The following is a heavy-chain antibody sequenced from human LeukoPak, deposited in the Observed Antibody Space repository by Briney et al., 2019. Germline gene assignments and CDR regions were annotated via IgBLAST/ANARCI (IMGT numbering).Heavy chain of an antibody. V-gene: IGHV3-53*03. Sequence: GGSLRLSCAASGLTVSNRYINWVRQPPGKGLEWVSVLYRDDTSYYAESVKGRFTISRDSAKNTLDLQMSGLRAEDTAMYYCVSGYCRGARCHAFAFDIWGQGTMVTVSS. J-gene: IGHJ3*02. D-gene: IGHD2-15*01. CDR3: VSGYCRGARCHAFAFDI. CDR2: LYRDDTS. CDR1: GLTVSNRY.